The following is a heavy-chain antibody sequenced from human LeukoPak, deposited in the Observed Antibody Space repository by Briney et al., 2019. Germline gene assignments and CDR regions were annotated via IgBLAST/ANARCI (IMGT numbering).Heavy chain of an antibody. CDR2: IWYDGSNK. CDR3: ARDRETWYFDF. CDR1: AFTFSSFG. V-gene: IGHV3-33*01. Sequence: PGGSLRLSCAASAFTFSSFGMHWVRQAPGKGLEWGAVIWYDGSNKYYADSVEGRFTISRDNSKNTLYLQMNSLRAEDTAVYYCARDRETWYFDFWGQGTLVTVSS. J-gene: IGHJ4*02.